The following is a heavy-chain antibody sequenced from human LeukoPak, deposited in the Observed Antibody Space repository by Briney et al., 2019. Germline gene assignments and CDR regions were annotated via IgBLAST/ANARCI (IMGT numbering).Heavy chain of an antibody. CDR2: INPSGGST. J-gene: IGHJ5*02. CDR3: ARDDAHYDFFGYDRRGWFDP. V-gene: IGHV1-46*01. Sequence: ASVKVSCKASGYTFTSYGISWVRQAPGQGLEWMGIINPSGGSTSYAQKFQGRVTMTRDMSTSTVYMELSSLRSEDTAVYYCARDDAHYDFFGYDRRGWFDPWGQGTLVIVSS. D-gene: IGHD3-3*01. CDR1: GYTFTSYG.